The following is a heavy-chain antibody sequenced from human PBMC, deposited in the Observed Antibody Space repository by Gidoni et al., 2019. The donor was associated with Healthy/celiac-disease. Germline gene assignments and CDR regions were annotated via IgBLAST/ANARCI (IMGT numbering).Heavy chain of an antibody. Sequence: QVQLQESGPGLVKPSQTLSLTCTVSGGSISSGSYYWSWIRQPAGKGLEWIGRIYTSGSTNYNPSLKSRVTISVDTSKNQFSLKLSSVTAADTAVYYCARDNDYGGGAFDYWGQGTLVTVSS. V-gene: IGHV4-61*02. CDR1: GGSISSGSYY. CDR3: ARDNDYGGGAFDY. CDR2: IYTSGST. D-gene: IGHD4-17*01. J-gene: IGHJ4*02.